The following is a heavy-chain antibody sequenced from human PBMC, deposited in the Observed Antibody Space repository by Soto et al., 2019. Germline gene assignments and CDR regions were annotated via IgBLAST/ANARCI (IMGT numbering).Heavy chain of an antibody. Sequence: GGSLRLSCAASGFTFSSYAMSWVRQAPGKGLEWVSAISGSGGSTYYADSVKGRFTISRDNSKNTLYLQMNSLRAEDTAVYYCAKWRAYSSSSAVEYFDYWGQGTLVTVSS. D-gene: IGHD6-6*01. CDR2: ISGSGGST. CDR3: AKWRAYSSSSAVEYFDY. J-gene: IGHJ4*02. CDR1: GFTFSSYA. V-gene: IGHV3-23*01.